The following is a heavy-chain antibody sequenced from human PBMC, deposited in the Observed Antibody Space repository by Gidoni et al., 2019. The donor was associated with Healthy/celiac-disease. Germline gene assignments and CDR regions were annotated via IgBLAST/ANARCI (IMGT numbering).Heavy chain of an antibody. V-gene: IGHV4-34*01. J-gene: IGHJ6*02. CDR1: GGSFSGYY. CDR2: INHSGST. Sequence: QVQLQQWGAGLLKPSETLSLTCAVYGGSFSGYYWSWLRQPPGKGLEWIGEINHSGSTNYNPSLKSRVTISVDTSKNQFSLKLSSVTAADTAVYYCARGRRDILTRPVGVRYYYGMDVWGQGTTVTVSS. D-gene: IGHD3-9*01. CDR3: ARGRRDILTRPVGVRYYYGMDV.